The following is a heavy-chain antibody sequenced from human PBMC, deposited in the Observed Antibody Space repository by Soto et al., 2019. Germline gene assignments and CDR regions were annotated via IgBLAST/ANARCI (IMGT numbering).Heavy chain of an antibody. CDR3: VGDPGEDSDHWNYFDY. CDR1: GFTFSNYW. V-gene: IGHV3-7*05. J-gene: IGHJ4*02. Sequence: EVQVVESGGGLVQPGGSLRLSCAASGFTFSNYWMNWVRQAPGKGLEWVASIKGDGTGKYYVDSVKGRFTISRDNGHNSVFLQMNSLRAEDTAVYYCVGDPGEDSDHWNYFDYWGQGKLVTVST. D-gene: IGHD1-1*01. CDR2: IKGDGTGK.